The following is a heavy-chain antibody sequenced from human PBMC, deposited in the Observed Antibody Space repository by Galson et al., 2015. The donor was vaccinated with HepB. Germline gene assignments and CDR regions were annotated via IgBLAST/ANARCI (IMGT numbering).Heavy chain of an antibody. CDR3: ARVTVTNFDS. CDR1: GYTFLDYF. J-gene: IGHJ4*02. V-gene: IGHV1-2*06. D-gene: IGHD4-17*01. CDR2: INPKSGGT. Sequence: SCKASGYTFLDYFMHWVRQAPGQGLEWMGRINPKSGGTNYAQKFQGRVTMTRDTSISTAYMELSSLRSDDTAVFYCARVTVTNFDSWGQGTLVTVSS.